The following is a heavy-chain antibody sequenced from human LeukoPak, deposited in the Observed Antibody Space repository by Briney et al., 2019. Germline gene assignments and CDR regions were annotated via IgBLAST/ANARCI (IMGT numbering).Heavy chain of an antibody. D-gene: IGHD2-21*02. CDR3: ARPAYSYCGGDCYSGDYYYYGMDV. V-gene: IGHV1-69*13. Sequence: SVKVSCKASGGTFSSYAISWVRQAPGQGLEWMGGIIPIFGTANYAQKFQGRVTITADESTSTAYMELSSLRSEDTAVYYCARPAYSYCGGDCYSGDYYYYGMDVWGQGTTVTVSS. CDR1: GGTFSSYA. CDR2: IIPIFGTA. J-gene: IGHJ6*02.